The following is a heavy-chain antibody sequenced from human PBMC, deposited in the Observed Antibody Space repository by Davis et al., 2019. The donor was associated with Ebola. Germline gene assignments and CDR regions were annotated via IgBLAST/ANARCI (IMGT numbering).Heavy chain of an antibody. CDR2: IYYSGST. CDR1: GGSISRGGSY. J-gene: IGHJ6*03. CDR3: AHQGDFWSGYKFHMDA. D-gene: IGHD3-3*01. V-gene: IGHV4-31*03. Sequence: LRLSCTVSGGSISRGGSYWTWIRQHPGKGLEWIGYIYYSGSTYYKPSLKSRVTISLDTSKNQFSLNLYSVTAADTAVYYCAHQGDFWSGYKFHMDAWGKGTTVTVSS.